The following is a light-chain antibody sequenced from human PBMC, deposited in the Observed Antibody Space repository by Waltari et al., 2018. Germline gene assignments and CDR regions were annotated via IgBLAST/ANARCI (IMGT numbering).Light chain of an antibody. V-gene: IGKV4-1*01. CDR2: WAS. CDR1: QSVLYSSNNNNY. CDR3: QQYYSTPNT. J-gene: IGKJ2*01. Sequence: DIVMTQSPDSLTVSLGERVTINCKSSQSVLYSSNNNNYLAWYQQKPGQPPKLLIYWASTRESGVPDRFSGSGSGTDFTLTISSLPAEDVAVYYCQQYYSTPNTFGQGTKLEIK.